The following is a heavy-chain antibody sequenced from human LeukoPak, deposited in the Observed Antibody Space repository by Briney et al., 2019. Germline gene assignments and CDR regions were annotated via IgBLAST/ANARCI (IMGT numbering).Heavy chain of an antibody. Sequence: PGGSLRLSCAASGFSVGSNFMTWVRQPPGKGLEWVSVIFGAETTFYADSVKGRFTISRDHSKNTLYLQMSSLRSEDTAVYYCARNRLAAAGSHFDYWGQGTLVTVSS. D-gene: IGHD6-13*01. CDR1: GFSVGSNF. CDR2: IFGAETT. J-gene: IGHJ4*02. CDR3: ARNRLAAAGSHFDY. V-gene: IGHV3-53*05.